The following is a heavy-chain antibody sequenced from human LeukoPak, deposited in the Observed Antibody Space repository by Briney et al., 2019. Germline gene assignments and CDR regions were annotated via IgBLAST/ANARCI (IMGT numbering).Heavy chain of an antibody. CDR1: GGSFSGYY. D-gene: IGHD3-10*01. CDR3: ATYHYGSGSYHNHPNFDS. CDR2: IKHSGST. Sequence: SETLSLTCAVYGGSFSGYYWSWICQPPGKGLEWIGEIKHSGSTTYNPSLKSRVTISLDTSKNQVSLKLNSVTAADTAVYYCATYHYGSGSYHNHPNFDSWGQGTLVTVSS. V-gene: IGHV4-34*01. J-gene: IGHJ4*02.